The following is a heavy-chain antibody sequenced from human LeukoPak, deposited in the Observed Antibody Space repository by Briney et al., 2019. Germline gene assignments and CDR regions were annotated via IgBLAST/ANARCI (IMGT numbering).Heavy chain of an antibody. J-gene: IGHJ6*02. Sequence: SETLSLTCTVSGGSISSYYWSWIRQPPGKGLEWIGYIYYSGSTNYNPSLKSRVTISVDTSKNQFSLKLSSVTAADTAVYYCARSHPGIAAPLYYGMDVWGQGTTVTVSS. D-gene: IGHD6-13*01. CDR3: ARSHPGIAAPLYYGMDV. CDR2: IYYSGST. V-gene: IGHV4-59*08. CDR1: GGSISSYY.